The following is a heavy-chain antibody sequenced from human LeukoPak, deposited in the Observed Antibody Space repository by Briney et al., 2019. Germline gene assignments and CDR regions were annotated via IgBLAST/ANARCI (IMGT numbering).Heavy chain of an antibody. V-gene: IGHV3-30*02. CDR2: IRYDGSNK. Sequence: GGSLRLTCAASGFSVSSNYLSWVRQAPGKGLEWVAFIRYDGSNKYYADSVKGRFTISRDNSKNTLYLQMNSLRAEDTAVYYCAKSLTYYDSNPIIDYWGQGTLVTVSP. CDR1: GFSVSSNY. D-gene: IGHD3-22*01. CDR3: AKSLTYYDSNPIIDY. J-gene: IGHJ4*02.